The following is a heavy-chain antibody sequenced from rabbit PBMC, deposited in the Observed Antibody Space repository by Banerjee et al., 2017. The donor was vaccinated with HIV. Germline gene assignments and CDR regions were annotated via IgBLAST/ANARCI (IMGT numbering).Heavy chain of an antibody. J-gene: IGHJ3*01. CDR3: ARETYSGYEL. Sequence: QSLEESGGGLVQPEGSLTLTCKASGFTLSSNYYMCWVRQAPGKGLEWIGCIDTSSGNTYYANWAKGRFTVSKTSSTTVTLQMTSLTAADTATYFCARETYSGYELWGQGTLVTVS. CDR1: GFTLSSNYY. CDR2: IDTSSGNT. V-gene: IGHV1S40*01. D-gene: IGHD7-1*01.